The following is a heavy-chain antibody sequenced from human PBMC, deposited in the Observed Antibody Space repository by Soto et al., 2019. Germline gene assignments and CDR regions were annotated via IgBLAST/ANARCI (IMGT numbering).Heavy chain of an antibody. J-gene: IGHJ3*01. V-gene: IGHV3-23*01. CDR3: AKDRGISVKAGDDFDV. CDR1: GFTLSISA. CDR2: ISDSGDRT. D-gene: IGHD3-16*02. Sequence: VGPLRLSCASPGFTLSISAVNWVRQAPGKGLEWVSYISDSGDRTYYADSVKGRFTISRDRSKNTVSLQMDSLRAEDTAVYYCAKDRGISVKAGDDFDVWGQGTKHTVS.